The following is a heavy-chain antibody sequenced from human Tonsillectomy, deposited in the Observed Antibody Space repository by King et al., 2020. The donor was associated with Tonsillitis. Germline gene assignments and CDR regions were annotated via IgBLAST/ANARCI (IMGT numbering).Heavy chain of an antibody. V-gene: IGHV4-4*02. CDR2: IYHSGST. Sequence: QLQESGPGLVKPSGTLSLTCAVSGGAISSSNWWSWVRQPPGKGLEWIGEIYHSGSTNYNPSLKSRVTISVDKSKNQFSLQLSSVTAADTAVYYCARNYDSSGYSDVFDIWGQGTMVTVSS. D-gene: IGHD3-22*01. CDR1: GGAISSSNW. J-gene: IGHJ3*02. CDR3: ARNYDSSGYSDVFDI.